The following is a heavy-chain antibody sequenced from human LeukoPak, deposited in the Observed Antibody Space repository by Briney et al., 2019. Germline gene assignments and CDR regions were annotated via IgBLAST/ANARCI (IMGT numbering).Heavy chain of an antibody. V-gene: IGHV1-46*01. CDR1: VYTFTSYY. Sequence: ASVKVSCKASVYTFTSYYMHWVRQAPGQGLEWMGIINPSGGSTSYAQKFQGRVTMTRDTSTSTVYMELSSLRSEDTAVYYCARDLVEPSYYYYGMDVWGQGTTVTVSS. J-gene: IGHJ6*02. CDR3: ARDLVEPSYYYYGMDV. CDR2: INPSGGST. D-gene: IGHD2-21*01.